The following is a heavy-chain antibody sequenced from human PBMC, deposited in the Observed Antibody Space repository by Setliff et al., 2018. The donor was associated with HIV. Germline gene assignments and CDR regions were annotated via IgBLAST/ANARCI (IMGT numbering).Heavy chain of an antibody. CDR3: ARRGWNGYTAFDC. J-gene: IGHJ4*02. D-gene: IGHD5-12*01. CDR2: ISYSGST. CDR1: GGSISSYY. Sequence: SETLSLTCTVSGGSISSYYWSWIRQPPGKGLEWIGYISYSGSTIYNPSLKSRASISADTSKKQFSLNVTSVTAADTAVYYCARRGWNGYTAFDCWGQGTLVTVSS. V-gene: IGHV4-59*12.